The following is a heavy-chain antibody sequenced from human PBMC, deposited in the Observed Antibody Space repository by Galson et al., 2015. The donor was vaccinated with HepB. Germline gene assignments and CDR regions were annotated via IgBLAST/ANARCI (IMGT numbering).Heavy chain of an antibody. V-gene: IGHV1-69*04. J-gene: IGHJ3*02. CDR1: GGTFSSYA. CDR2: IIPILGIA. CDR3: ASNAGGIMVRGVITYDAFDI. Sequence: SCKASGGTFSSYAISWVRQAPGQGLEWMGRIIPILGIANYAQKFQGRVTITADKSTSTAYMELSSLRSEDTAVYYCASNAGGIMVRGVITYDAFDIWGQGTMVAVSS. D-gene: IGHD3-10*01.